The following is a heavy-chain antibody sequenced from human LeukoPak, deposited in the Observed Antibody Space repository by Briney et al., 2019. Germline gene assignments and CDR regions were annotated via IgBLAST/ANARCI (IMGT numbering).Heavy chain of an antibody. CDR1: GYTFTSYG. J-gene: IGHJ4*02. CDR3: ARDSGSFTPVDY. Sequence: ASVRVSCKASGYTFTSYGISWVRQAPGQGLEWMGWISTYNGNTNYAQRLQGRVTMTTDTFTSTAYMELRSLRSDDTAVYYCARDSGSFTPVDYWGQGTLVTVSS. D-gene: IGHD1-26*01. CDR2: ISTYNGNT. V-gene: IGHV1-18*01.